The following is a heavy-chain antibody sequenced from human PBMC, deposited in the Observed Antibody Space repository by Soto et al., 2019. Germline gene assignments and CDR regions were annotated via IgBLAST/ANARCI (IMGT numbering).Heavy chain of an antibody. D-gene: IGHD5-12*01. V-gene: IGHV1-18*04. CDR3: ARVGYDPGLRGGDYYYYGMDV. CDR2: ISAYNGNT. CDR1: GYTFTSYG. Sequence: ASVKVSCKASGYTFTSYGISWVRQAPGQGLEWMGWISAYNGNTNYAQKLQGRVTMTTDTSTSTAYMELRSLRSDDTAVYYCARVGYDPGLRGGDYYYYGMDVWGQGTTVTVSS. J-gene: IGHJ6*02.